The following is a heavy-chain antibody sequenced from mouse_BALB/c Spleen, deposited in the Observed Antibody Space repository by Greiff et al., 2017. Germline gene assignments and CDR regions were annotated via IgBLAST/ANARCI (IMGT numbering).Heavy chain of an antibody. J-gene: IGHJ2*01. CDR3: ARQDYRYDYFDY. CDR2: ISSGGSYT. CDR1: GFTFSSYA. Sequence: DVQLVESGGGLVKPGGSLKLSCAASGFTFSSYAMSWVRQTPEKRLEWVATISSGGSYTYYPDSVKGRFTISRDNAKNTLYLQMSSLRSEDTAMYYCARQDYRYDYFDYWGQGTTLTVSS. V-gene: IGHV5-9-3*01. D-gene: IGHD2-14*01.